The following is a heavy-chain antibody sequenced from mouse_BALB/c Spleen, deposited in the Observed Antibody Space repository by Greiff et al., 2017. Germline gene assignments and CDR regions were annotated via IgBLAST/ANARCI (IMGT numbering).Heavy chain of an antibody. V-gene: IGHV3-8*02. CDR3: ARFDYDVGNYAMDY. CDR1: GDSITSGY. Sequence: VQLKESGPSLVKPSQTLSLTCSVTGDSITSGYWNWIRKFPGNKLEYMGYISYSGSTYYNPSLKSRISITRDTSKNQYYLQLNSVTTEDTATYYCARFDYDVGNYAMDYWGQGTSVTVSS. CDR2: ISYSGST. J-gene: IGHJ4*01. D-gene: IGHD2-4*01.